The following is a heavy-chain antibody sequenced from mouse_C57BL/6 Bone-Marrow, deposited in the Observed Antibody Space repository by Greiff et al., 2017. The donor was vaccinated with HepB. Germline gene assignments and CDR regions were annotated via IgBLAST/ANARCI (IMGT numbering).Heavy chain of an antibody. V-gene: IGHV1-22*01. CDR3: ARWRTAQATRGYAMDY. CDR2: INPNNGGT. CDR1: GYTFTDYN. D-gene: IGHD3-2*02. Sequence: EVQLQQSGPELVKPGASVKMSCKASGYTFTDYNMHWVKQSHGKSLEWIGYINPNNGGTSYNQKFKGKATLTVNKSSSTAYMELRSLTSEDSAVYYCARWRTAQATRGYAMDYWGQGTSVTVSS. J-gene: IGHJ4*01.